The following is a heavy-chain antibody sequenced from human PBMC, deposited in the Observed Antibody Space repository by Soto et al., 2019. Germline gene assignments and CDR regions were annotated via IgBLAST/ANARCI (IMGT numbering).Heavy chain of an antibody. CDR2: ISDDGRND. J-gene: IGHJ4*02. CDR3: ARDRVLGFCSGGSSGILDS. V-gene: IGHV3-30*01. CDR1: GFTVTDYT. Sequence: PGGSLRLSCAASGFTVTDYTMYWVRQAPGKGLEWVAIISDDGRNDYYADSVRGRFTISRDNSRNTLHLQMTSLRDDDTALYYCARDRVLGFCSGGSSGILDSWGRGALVTVSS. D-gene: IGHD2-15*01.